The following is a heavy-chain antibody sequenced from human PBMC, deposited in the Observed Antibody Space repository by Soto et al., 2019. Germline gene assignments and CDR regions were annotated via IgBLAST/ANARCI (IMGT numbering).Heavy chain of an antibody. D-gene: IGHD3-22*01. Sequence: SVKVSCKASGFTFTSSAVQWVRQARGQRLEWIGWIVVGSGNTNYAQKFQERVTITRDMSTSTAYMELSSLRSEDTAVYYCAADLTSYYDSSGPSGYWGQGTLVTVSS. V-gene: IGHV1-58*01. CDR2: IVVGSGNT. J-gene: IGHJ4*02. CDR3: AADLTSYYDSSGPSGY. CDR1: GFTFTSSA.